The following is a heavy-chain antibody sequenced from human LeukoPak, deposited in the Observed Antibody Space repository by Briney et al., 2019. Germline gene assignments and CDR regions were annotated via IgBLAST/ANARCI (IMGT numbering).Heavy chain of an antibody. Sequence: GGSLRLSCVVPGFTFSTYWMQWVRQAPGKGLVWVSRINSDGSIITYADSVKGRFTISRDNAKNTLYLQVNSLRAEDTAVYYCARSRNSGSLIDYWGQGALVTVSS. CDR2: INSDGSII. CDR3: ARSRNSGSLIDY. CDR1: GFTFSTYW. V-gene: IGHV3-74*01. J-gene: IGHJ4*02. D-gene: IGHD6-13*01.